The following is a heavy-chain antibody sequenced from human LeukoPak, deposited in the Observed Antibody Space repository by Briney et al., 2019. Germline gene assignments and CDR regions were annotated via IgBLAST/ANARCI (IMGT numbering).Heavy chain of an antibody. V-gene: IGHV3-23*01. CDR2: ISGSGGST. CDR3: AKIRDGDCSSTSCYFIAARLAFGN. CDR1: GFTFSSYA. Sequence: PGGSLRLSCAASGFTFSSYAMSWVRQAPGKGLEWVSAISGSGGSTYYADSVKGRFTISRDNSKNTLYLQMNSLRAEDTAVYYCAKIRDGDCSSTSCYFIAARLAFGNWGQGTLVTVSS. D-gene: IGHD2-2*01. J-gene: IGHJ4*02.